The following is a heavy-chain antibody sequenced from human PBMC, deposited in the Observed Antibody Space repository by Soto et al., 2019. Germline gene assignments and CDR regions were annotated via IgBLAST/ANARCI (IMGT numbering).Heavy chain of an antibody. CDR1: DGSISRYD. V-gene: IGHV4-59*01. D-gene: IGHD3-22*01. CDR2: IYYSGST. J-gene: IGHJ4*02. CDR3: ASDRDDSSGYGYFDY. Sequence: PSETPALTFTVSDGSISRYDWSWIRQPPGKGLEWIGYIYYSGSTSYNPSLKSRVTISVDTSKNQFSLKLSSVTAADTAVYYCASDRDDSSGYGYFDYWGQGTLVTVSS.